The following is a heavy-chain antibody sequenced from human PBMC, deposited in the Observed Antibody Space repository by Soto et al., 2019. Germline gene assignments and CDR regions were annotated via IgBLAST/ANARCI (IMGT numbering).Heavy chain of an antibody. CDR2: ISYDGSNK. CDR1: GFTFSSYA. J-gene: IGHJ4*02. Sequence: PGGSLRLSCAASGFTFSSYAMHWVRQAPGKGLEWVAVISYDGSNKYYADSVKGRFTISRDNSKNTLYLQMNSLRAEDTAVYYFARDPLSYSSSWSFDYWGQGTLVTVSS. D-gene: IGHD6-13*01. V-gene: IGHV3-30-3*01. CDR3: ARDPLSYSSSWSFDY.